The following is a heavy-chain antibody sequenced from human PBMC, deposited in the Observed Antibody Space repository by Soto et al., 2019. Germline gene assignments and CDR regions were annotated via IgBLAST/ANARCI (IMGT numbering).Heavy chain of an antibody. CDR1: GFNFNNYN. J-gene: IGHJ6*02. CDR2: ISFDGTTD. CDR3: ARDNRDCSAFNCYNPGRVFGLDV. Sequence: GGSLRLSCVASGFNFNNYNLHWVRQAPSNSLESVAVISFDGTTDYYADSVKGRFTVSRDNFKNILSLQMDNLRPEDTAVYYCARDNRDCSAFNCYNPGRVFGLDVWGQGTTVTVS. D-gene: IGHD2-15*01. V-gene: IGHV3-30-3*01.